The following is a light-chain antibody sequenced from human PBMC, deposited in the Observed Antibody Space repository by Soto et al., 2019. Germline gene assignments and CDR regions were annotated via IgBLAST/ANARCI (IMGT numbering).Light chain of an antibody. J-gene: IGKJ5*01. CDR2: GAS. CDR1: QSVTNSF. V-gene: IGKV3D-20*02. CDR3: QQRSNWLT. Sequence: EIVLAQSPGTLSLSPGERATLSCRASQSVTNSFLAWYQQKPGQAPRLLIYGASTRATGIPARFSGSGSGTDFTLTISSLEPEDFAVYYCQQRSNWLTFGQGTRLEIK.